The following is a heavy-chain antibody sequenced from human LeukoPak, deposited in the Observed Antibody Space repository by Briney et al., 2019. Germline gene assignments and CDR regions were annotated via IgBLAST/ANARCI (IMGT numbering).Heavy chain of an antibody. V-gene: IGHV3-21*01. CDR1: GFTFSSYS. CDR2: ISSSSSYI. CDR3: ARDLARPSASYYPDY. Sequence: PGGSLRLSCAASGFTFSSYSMNWVRQAPGKGLEWVSSISSSSSYIYYADSVKGRFTISRDNAKNSLYLQMNSLRAEDTAVYYCARDLARPSASYYPDYWGQGTLVTVSS. D-gene: IGHD1-26*01. J-gene: IGHJ4*02.